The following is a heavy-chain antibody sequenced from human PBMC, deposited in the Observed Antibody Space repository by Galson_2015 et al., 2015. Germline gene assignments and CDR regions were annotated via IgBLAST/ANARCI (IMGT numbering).Heavy chain of an antibody. J-gene: IGHJ4*02. D-gene: IGHD3-22*01. CDR3: AKDIGKYYDSSGYASI. V-gene: IGHV3-9*01. CDR1: GFTFDDYA. Sequence: SLRLSCAASGFTFDDYAMHWVRQAPGKGLEWVSGISWNSASINYADSVKGRFTISRDNAKNSLYLQMSSLRAEDTALYYCAKDIGKYYDSSGYASIWGQGTLVTVSS. CDR2: ISWNSASI.